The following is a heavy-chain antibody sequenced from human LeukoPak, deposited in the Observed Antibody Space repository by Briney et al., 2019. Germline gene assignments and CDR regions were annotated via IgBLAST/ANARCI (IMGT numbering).Heavy chain of an antibody. J-gene: IGHJ4*02. CDR2: AFYRSKWSS. D-gene: IGHD3-10*01. CDR1: GDSVSGKSVA. V-gene: IGHV6-1*01. Sequence: SQTLSLTCALSGDSVSGKSVAWNWIRQSPSRGLEWLGRAFYRSKWSSEYATSMKGRITINQDTSKNQFSLQLISVTPEDTAVYYCARGDGPIHGRYYFDYWGQGTLITVSS. CDR3: ARGDGPIHGRYYFDY.